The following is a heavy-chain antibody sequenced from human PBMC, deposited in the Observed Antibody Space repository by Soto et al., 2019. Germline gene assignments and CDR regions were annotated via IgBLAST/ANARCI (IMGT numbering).Heavy chain of an antibody. Sequence: PGESLKISCKGSGYSFTNYWISWVRRMPGKGLEWMGNIDPVDSYTNYGPSFQGHVTFSVDTSISTAYLQWSSLKASDTAMYYCARIESIARSWFDPWGQGTLVTVSS. J-gene: IGHJ5*02. D-gene: IGHD6-13*01. CDR1: GYSFTNYW. CDR3: ARIESIARSWFDP. CDR2: IDPVDSYT. V-gene: IGHV5-10-1*01.